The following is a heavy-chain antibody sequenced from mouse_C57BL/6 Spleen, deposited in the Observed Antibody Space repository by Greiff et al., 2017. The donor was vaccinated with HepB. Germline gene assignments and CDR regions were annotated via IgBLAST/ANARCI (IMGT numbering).Heavy chain of an antibody. CDR1: GFNIKDYY. D-gene: IGHD6-1*01. Sequence: VQLQQSGAELVKSGASVKLSCIASGFNIKDYYTYWVKQRTEQGLEWSGRIDPEDGETKYAPKFQGKATITADTSSNTAYQQLSSLTSEDTAVYYCARNPFTALDSTEDYWGQGTTLTVSS. CDR2: IDPEDGET. V-gene: IGHV14-2*01. CDR3: ARNPFTALDSTEDY. J-gene: IGHJ2*01.